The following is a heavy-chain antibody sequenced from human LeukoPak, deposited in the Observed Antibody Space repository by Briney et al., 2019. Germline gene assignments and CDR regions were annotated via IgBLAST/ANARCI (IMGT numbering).Heavy chain of an antibody. J-gene: IGHJ3*02. CDR2: INSDGSST. D-gene: IGHD6-13*01. Sequence: GGSLRLSCAASGFTFSSYWMHWVRQALGKGLVWVSRINSDGSSTSYADSVKGRFTISRDNAKNTLYLQMNSLRAEDTAVYYCARDRSSWYASDAFDIWGQGTMVTVSS. CDR3: ARDRSSWYASDAFDI. CDR1: GFTFSSYW. V-gene: IGHV3-74*01.